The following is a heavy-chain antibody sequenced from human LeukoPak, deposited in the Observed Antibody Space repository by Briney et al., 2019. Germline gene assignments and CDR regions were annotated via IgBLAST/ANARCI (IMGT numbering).Heavy chain of an antibody. CDR2: IKSKSDGRTR. D-gene: IGHD3-9*01. J-gene: IGHJ4*02. CDR3: STAGFD. CDR1: GLTFTSAW. Sequence: GGSLRLSCSASGLTFTSAWMSWVRQAPGKGMEWVGRIKSKSDGRTRDYAAPVKGRFTISRDDPENMLYMQMNSLKTEDTAVYYCSTAGFDWGQGTLVTVSS. V-gene: IGHV3-15*01.